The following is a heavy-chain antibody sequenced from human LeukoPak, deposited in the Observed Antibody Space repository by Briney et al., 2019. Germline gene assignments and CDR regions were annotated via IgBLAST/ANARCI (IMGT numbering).Heavy chain of an antibody. D-gene: IGHD3-22*01. V-gene: IGHV4-34*01. J-gene: IGHJ4*02. CDR1: GGSFSGYY. CDR3: ARGLSSSGYYTRPYYFDC. CDR2: INHSGST. Sequence: SETLSLTCAVYGGSFSGYYWSWIRQPPGKGLELIGEINHSGSTNHNPSLKSRVTISVDTSKNQFSLKLSSVTAADTAVYYCARGLSSSGYYTRPYYFDCWGQGTLVTVSS.